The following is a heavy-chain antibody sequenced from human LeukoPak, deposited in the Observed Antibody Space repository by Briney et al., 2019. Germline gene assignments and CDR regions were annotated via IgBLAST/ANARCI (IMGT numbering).Heavy chain of an antibody. CDR2: INPDGTNT. CDR1: GFTFSSYG. Sequence: PGGSLRLSCAASGFTFSSYGMHWVRQAPGRGLVWVSRINPDGTNTMYAGSVEGRFTISRDNAKNILYLQMNSLRDDDTAVYYCARRVDATRWFDPWGQGTLVTVSS. D-gene: IGHD2-15*01. CDR3: ARRVDATRWFDP. J-gene: IGHJ5*02. V-gene: IGHV3-74*03.